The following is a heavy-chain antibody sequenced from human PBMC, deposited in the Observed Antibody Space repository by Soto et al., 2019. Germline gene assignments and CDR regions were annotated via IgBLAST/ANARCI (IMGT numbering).Heavy chain of an antibody. V-gene: IGHV3-11*01. J-gene: IGHJ4*02. D-gene: IGHD4-17*01. CDR3: ARDVDADFRTDFDY. CDR1: GFIFRDWF. CDR2: ISGNGEII. Sequence: GGSLRLSCAASGFIFRDWFMSWIRRAPGKGLEWISYISGNGEIIQYAASARGRFTISRDNAENSVYLEMDSLRAEDTALYYCARDVDADFRTDFDYWGRGTLVTVSS.